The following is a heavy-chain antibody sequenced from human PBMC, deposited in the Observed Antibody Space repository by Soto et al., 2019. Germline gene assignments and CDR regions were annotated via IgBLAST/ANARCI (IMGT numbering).Heavy chain of an antibody. CDR2: IYYSGST. V-gene: IGHV4-59*01. J-gene: IGHJ4*02. CDR3: ARTLTGEFDY. Sequence: SETLSLTCTVSGGSISSYYWSWIRQPPGKGLEWIGYIYYSGSTNYNPSLKSRVTISVDTSKNQFSLKLSSVTAADTAVYYCARTLTGEFDYWGQGTLVTVSS. CDR1: GGSISSYY. D-gene: IGHD7-27*01.